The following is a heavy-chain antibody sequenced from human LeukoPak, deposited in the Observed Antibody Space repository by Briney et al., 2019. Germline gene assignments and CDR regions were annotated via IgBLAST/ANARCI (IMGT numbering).Heavy chain of an antibody. CDR2: MNPNSGNT. J-gene: IGHJ4*02. D-gene: IGHD6-13*01. CDR1: GYTFSNYD. CDR3: ASRSSSWGFDY. Sequence: ASVKVSCKASGYTFSNYDINWVRQATGQGLEWLGWMNPNSGNTGYAQKFQGRVTMTRNTSISTAYMELSSLRSEDTAVYYCASRSSSWGFDYWGQGTLVTVSS. V-gene: IGHV1-8*02.